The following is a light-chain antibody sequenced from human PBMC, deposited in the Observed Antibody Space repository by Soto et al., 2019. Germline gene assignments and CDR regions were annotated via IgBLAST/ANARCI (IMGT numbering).Light chain of an antibody. CDR3: QQYNNWPHT. J-gene: IGKJ2*01. CDR2: GAS. CDR1: QSVSSN. V-gene: IGKV3-15*01. Sequence: EIVMTQSSATLSVSPGERATLSCRASQSVSSNLAWYQQKPGQAPRLLIYGASTRATGIPARFSGSGSGTEFTLTISSPQSEDFAVYYCQQYNNWPHTFGQGTKLEIK.